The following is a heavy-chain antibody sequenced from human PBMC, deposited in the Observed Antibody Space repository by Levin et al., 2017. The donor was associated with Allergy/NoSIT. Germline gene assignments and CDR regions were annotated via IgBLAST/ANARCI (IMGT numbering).Heavy chain of an antibody. CDR1: GGSISSYY. Sequence: GSGPTLVKPTQTLTLTCTVSGGSISSYYWSWIRQPPGKGLEWIGYIYYSGSTNYNPSLKSRVTISVDTSKNQFSLKLSSVTAADTAVYYCARHLGIAVAGKSRRPGDYYYYYYMDGWGKGTTVTVAS. D-gene: IGHD6-19*01. J-gene: IGHJ6*03. CDR3: ARHLGIAVAGKSRRPGDYYYYYYMDG. V-gene: IGHV4-59*08. CDR2: IYYSGST.